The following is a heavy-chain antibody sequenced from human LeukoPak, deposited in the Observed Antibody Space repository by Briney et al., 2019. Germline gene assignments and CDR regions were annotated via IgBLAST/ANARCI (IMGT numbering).Heavy chain of an antibody. Sequence: GGSLRLSCAASGFTFSSYAMSWVRQAPGKGLEWVSAISGSGGSTYYADSVKGRFTISRDDSKNTAYLQMNSLKTEDTAVYYCLRLYVYDSSGYYYGGSGYWGQGTLVTVSS. D-gene: IGHD3-22*01. J-gene: IGHJ4*02. V-gene: IGHV3-23*01. CDR2: ISGSGGST. CDR1: GFTFSSYA. CDR3: LRLYVYDSSGYYYGGSGY.